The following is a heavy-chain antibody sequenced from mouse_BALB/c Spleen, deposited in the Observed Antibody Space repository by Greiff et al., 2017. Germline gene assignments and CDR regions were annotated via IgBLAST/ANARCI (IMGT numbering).Heavy chain of an antibody. CDR2: IWAGGST. CDR3: ARDPYYYGSSSRYAMDY. Sequence: VKLVESGPGLVAPSQSLSITCTVSGFSLTSYGVHWVRQPPGKGLEWLGVIWAGGSTNYNSALMSRLSIRKDNSKSQVFLKMNSLQTDDTAMYYCARDPYYYGSSSRYAMDYWGQGTSVTVSS. D-gene: IGHD1-1*01. CDR1: GFSLTSYG. J-gene: IGHJ4*01. V-gene: IGHV2-9*02.